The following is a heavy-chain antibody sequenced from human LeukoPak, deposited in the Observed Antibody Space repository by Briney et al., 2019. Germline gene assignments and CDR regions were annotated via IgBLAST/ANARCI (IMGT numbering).Heavy chain of an antibody. J-gene: IGHJ4*02. V-gene: IGHV3-7*03. D-gene: IGHD3-10*01. CDR3: AKDYYGSGRLFDY. CDR2: IKEDGSET. Sequence: PGGSLRLSCAVSGFTFNNYYMTWVRQAPGKGLEWVAGIKEDGSETYYVDSVKGRFTISRDNAKNSLFLQMSSLRAEDTAVYYCAKDYYGSGRLFDYWGQGTLVTVSS. CDR1: GFTFNNYY.